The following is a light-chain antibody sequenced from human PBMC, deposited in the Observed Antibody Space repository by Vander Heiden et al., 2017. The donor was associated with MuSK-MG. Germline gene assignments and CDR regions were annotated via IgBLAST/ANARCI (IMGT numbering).Light chain of an antibody. CDR3: QQRSNWPLT. V-gene: IGKV3-11*01. CDR2: DAS. CDR1: QSVSSY. Sequence: EILLTQSPATLSLSPRERATLSHRASQSVSSYLAWYQQKPGQAPRLLIYDASNRATGIPARFSGSGSGTDFTLTISSLAPEDFAVYYCQQRSNWPLTFGGGTKVEIK. J-gene: IGKJ4*01.